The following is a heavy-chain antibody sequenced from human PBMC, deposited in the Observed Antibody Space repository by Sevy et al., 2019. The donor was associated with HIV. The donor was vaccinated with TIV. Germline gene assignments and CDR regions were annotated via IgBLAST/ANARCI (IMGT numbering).Heavy chain of an antibody. D-gene: IGHD3-3*01. Sequence: GGSLRLSCTASGFTFGDYAMSWFRQAPGKGLEWVGFIRSKAYGGTTEYAASVKARFTISRDDSKSIAYLQMNSLKTEDTAVYYCTQDFWSGYPTVWGQGTLVTVSS. J-gene: IGHJ4*02. V-gene: IGHV3-49*03. CDR1: GFTFGDYA. CDR3: TQDFWSGYPTV. CDR2: IRSKAYGGTT.